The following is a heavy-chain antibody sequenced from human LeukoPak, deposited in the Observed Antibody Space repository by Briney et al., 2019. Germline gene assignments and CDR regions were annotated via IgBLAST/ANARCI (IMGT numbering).Heavy chain of an antibody. V-gene: IGHV3-7*01. CDR1: GFTFSDYY. CDR2: INPDGRDT. J-gene: IGHJ1*01. CDR3: TSWGDTTAEYFQR. Sequence: GGSLRLSCAASGFTFSDYYMSWVRQAPGKGLEWVAHINPDGRDTYYVDSVKGRFTISRDNAQNSMYLQMNSLRVEDTAVYYCTSWGDTTAEYFQRWGQGTLVTVSS. D-gene: IGHD2-21*02.